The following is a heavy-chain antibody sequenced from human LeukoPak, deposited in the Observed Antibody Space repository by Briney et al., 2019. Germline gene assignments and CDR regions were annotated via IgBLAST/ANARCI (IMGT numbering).Heavy chain of an antibody. CDR1: GGSISTSNYY. J-gene: IGHJ5*02. CDR2: IFYSGST. D-gene: IGHD4-11*01. V-gene: IGHV4-39*07. CDR3: ARATRLGWFDP. Sequence: NTSETLSLTCTVSGGSISTSNYYWGWIRQPPGKGLEWIGNIFYSGSTYYSPSVKSRVTISLDTSRNQFSLKLSSVTAADTAVYYCARATRLGWFDPWGQGTLVTVSS.